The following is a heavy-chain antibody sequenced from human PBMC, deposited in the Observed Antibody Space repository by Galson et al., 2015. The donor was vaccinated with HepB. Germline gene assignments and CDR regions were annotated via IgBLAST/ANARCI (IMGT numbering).Heavy chain of an antibody. CDR1: GFTFNDYW. J-gene: IGHJ2*01. CDR3: ARGGFDL. Sequence: SLRLSCAASGFTFNDYWMNWVRQAPGKGLEWVANMKQEGSQKYYVDSVKGRFTISRDNTKNSLFLQMNSLRADDTAVYYCARGGFDLWVRGTLVTVSS. CDR2: MKQEGSQK. V-gene: IGHV3-7*01.